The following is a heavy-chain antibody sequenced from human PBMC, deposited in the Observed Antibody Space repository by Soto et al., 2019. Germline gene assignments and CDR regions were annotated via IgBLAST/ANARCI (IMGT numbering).Heavy chain of an antibody. D-gene: IGHD2-2*01. CDR3: AKLSCTSSTCYFPGWFDP. J-gene: IGHJ5*02. CDR1: GGSVDRGDYY. CDR2: VSSYRGAT. Sequence: SETLSLTCTVSGGSVDRGDYYWTWIRQPPGKGLEWIAYVSSYRGATYYNPSLKSRLTISVDTTKNQFSLQLKSMTAADTAVYYCAKLSCTSSTCYFPGWFDPWGQGTLVTVSS. V-gene: IGHV4-30-4*01.